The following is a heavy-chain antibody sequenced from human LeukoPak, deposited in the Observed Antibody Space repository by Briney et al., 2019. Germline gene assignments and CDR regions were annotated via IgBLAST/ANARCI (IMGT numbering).Heavy chain of an antibody. CDR2: MYVGGSS. D-gene: IGHD1-26*01. CDR1: GGSISTNY. CDR3: ARETHSGRYSLDNWFDP. J-gene: IGHJ5*02. Sequence: PSETLSLTCTVFGGSISTNYWSWIRQPAGKGLEWIGRMYVGGSSDYNPSLKSRVTMSVDTSKNQFSLRLSSVTAADTAVYYCARETHSGRYSLDNWFDPWGQGTLVTVSS. V-gene: IGHV4-4*07.